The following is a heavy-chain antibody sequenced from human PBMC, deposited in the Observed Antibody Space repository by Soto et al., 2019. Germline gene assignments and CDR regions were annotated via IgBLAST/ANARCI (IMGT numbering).Heavy chain of an antibody. D-gene: IGHD3-10*01. J-gene: IGHJ6*02. CDR3: ARLGVQYYGAGTYSGMDV. CDR1: GGSISSYY. CDR2: INFSGSP. V-gene: IGHV4-59*08. Sequence: SETLSLTCTVFGGSISSYYWSWIRQAPGKGLEWIGYINFSGSPNYSPSPKSRVTISVDTSKTQISLKLSSVTAADTAVYYCARLGVQYYGAGTYSGMDVWGQGTTVTVSS.